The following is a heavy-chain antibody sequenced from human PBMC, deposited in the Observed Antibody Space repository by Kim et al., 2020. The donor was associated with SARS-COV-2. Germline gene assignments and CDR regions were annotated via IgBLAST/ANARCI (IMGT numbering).Heavy chain of an antibody. CDR3: AKSSYAGGNYYYYGMDV. V-gene: IGHV3-33*06. CDR1: GFTFSSYG. D-gene: IGHD6-13*01. J-gene: IGHJ6*02. CDR2: IWYDGSNK. Sequence: GGSLRLSCAASGFTFSSYGMHWVRQAPGKGLEWVAVIWYDGSNKYYADSVKGRFTISRDNSKNTLYLQMNSLRAEDTAVYYCAKSSYAGGNYYYYGMDVWGQGTTVTVSS.